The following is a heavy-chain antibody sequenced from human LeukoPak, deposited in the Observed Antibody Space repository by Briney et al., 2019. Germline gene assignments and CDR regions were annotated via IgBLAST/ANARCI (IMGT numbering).Heavy chain of an antibody. Sequence: SETLSLTCAVYGGSFSGYYWSWIRQPPGKGLEWIGEINHSGSTNYNPSLKSRVTISVDTSKNQFSLKLSSVTAADTAVYYCTRGSIAYYYMDVWGKGTTVTVSS. CDR1: GGSFSGYY. D-gene: IGHD3-22*01. V-gene: IGHV4-34*01. J-gene: IGHJ6*03. CDR3: TRGSIAYYYMDV. CDR2: INHSGST.